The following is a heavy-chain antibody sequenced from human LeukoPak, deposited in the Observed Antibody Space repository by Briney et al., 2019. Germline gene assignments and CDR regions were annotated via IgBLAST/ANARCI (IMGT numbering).Heavy chain of an antibody. J-gene: IGHJ5*02. CDR3: AKDWELGS. V-gene: IGHV4-59*01. D-gene: IGHD1-26*01. Sequence: SETLSLTCSVSGASINSYYWNWLRQPPGKGLEWIGNTYTSGNTNYNPSLKSRVTISLDTSKNQFSLKMSSVTAADTAVYYCAKDWELGSWGQGTLVTVSA. CDR1: GASINSYY. CDR2: TYTSGNT.